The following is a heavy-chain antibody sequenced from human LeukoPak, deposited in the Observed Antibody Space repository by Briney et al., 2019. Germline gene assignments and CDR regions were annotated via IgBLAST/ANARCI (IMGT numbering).Heavy chain of an antibody. CDR2: INPNSGGT. CDR1: GYTFTGYY. V-gene: IGHV1-2*02. CDR3: AVLGAAAT. J-gene: IGHJ1*01. D-gene: IGHD6-13*01. Sequence: ASVKVSCKASGYTFTGYYIHWVRQAPGHGLEWMGWINPNSGGTNYAQNSQGRVTMTRDTSISTAYMELSSLRSDDTAVYYCAVLGAAATWGQGTLVTVSS.